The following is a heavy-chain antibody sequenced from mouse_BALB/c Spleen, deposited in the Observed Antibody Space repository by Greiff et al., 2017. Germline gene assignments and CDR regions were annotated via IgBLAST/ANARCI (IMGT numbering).Heavy chain of an antibody. CDR1: GYTFTDYA. Sequence: VKLMESGAELVRPGVSVKISCKGSGYTFTDYAMHWVKQSHAKSLEWIGVISTYYGDASYNQKFKGKATMTVDKSSSTAYMELARLTSEDSAIYYCARGVDYAMDYWGQGTSVTVSS. J-gene: IGHJ4*01. CDR2: ISTYYGDA. V-gene: IGHV1S137*01. CDR3: ARGVDYAMDY.